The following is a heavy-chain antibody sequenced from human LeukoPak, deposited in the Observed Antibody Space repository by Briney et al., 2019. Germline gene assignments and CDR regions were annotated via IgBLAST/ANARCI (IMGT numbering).Heavy chain of an antibody. J-gene: IGHJ4*02. D-gene: IGHD1-14*01. V-gene: IGHV1-8*02. CDR3: ARDNLIVVGDY. CDR2: MNPNSGNT. CDR1: GGTFSSYA. Sequence: ASVKVSCKASGGTFSSYAISWVRQAPGQGLEWMGWMNPNSGNTGYAQKFQGRVTMTRNTSISTAYMELSSLRSEDTAVYYCARDNLIVVGDYWGQGTLVTVSS.